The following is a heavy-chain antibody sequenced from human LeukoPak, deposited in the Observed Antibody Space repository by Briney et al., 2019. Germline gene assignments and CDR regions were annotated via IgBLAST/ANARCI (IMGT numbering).Heavy chain of an antibody. Sequence: GASVKASCKASGYTFTDYFMHWVRQAPGQGLEWMGWINANRGGTNYAQRFQGRVTMTRDTSITTAYMELSRLKSDDTAVYYCARRYCSSTSCYYFDYWGQGTLVTVSS. CDR3: ARRYCSSTSCYYFDY. D-gene: IGHD2-2*01. J-gene: IGHJ4*02. CDR2: INANRGGT. CDR1: GYTFTDYF. V-gene: IGHV1-2*02.